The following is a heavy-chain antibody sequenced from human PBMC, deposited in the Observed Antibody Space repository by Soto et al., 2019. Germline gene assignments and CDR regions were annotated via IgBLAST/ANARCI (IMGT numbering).Heavy chain of an antibody. J-gene: IGHJ6*02. CDR1: GFTFSTDA. CDR3: ATHRGSSFYYYGMDV. Sequence: PGGSLRLSCAASGFTFSTDAMSWVRQAPGTGLEWVSGIDRFGTTYYADSVKGRFTISRDNSKNTLYLQMNGLRAEDTAVYYCATHRGSSFYYYGMDVWGQGTMVTGSS. V-gene: IGHV3-23*01. CDR2: IDRFGTT. D-gene: IGHD6-6*01.